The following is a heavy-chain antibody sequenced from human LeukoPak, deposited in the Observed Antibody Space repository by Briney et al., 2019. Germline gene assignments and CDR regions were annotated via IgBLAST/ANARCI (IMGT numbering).Heavy chain of an antibody. V-gene: IGHV4-38-2*02. D-gene: IGHD4-17*01. CDR3: ARVGRVTIEDTGFDI. Sequence: PSETLSLTCTVSGYSISSGYYWGWIRQPPGKGLEWIGNIYHSGSTYYNPSLKSRVTVSVDTSKNHFSLKLRSVTAADTAVYYCARVGRVTIEDTGFDIWGQGTMVTVSS. J-gene: IGHJ3*02. CDR1: GYSISSGYY. CDR2: IYHSGST.